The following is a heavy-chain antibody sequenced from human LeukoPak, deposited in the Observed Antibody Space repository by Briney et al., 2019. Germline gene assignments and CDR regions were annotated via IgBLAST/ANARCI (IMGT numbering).Heavy chain of an antibody. D-gene: IGHD6-19*01. CDR3: VRAVGSVAGPGDWFDP. V-gene: IGHV4-39*01. J-gene: IGHJ5*02. Sequence: PSETLSLTCNVSDGSITTSSFYRGWVRQTPGKGLEWIGTFYYTGDTFYNRSLKSRVTITVDTSKDQFFLALSSVTAADTAVYYCVRAVGSVAGPGDWFDPWGPGILVTVSS. CDR1: DGSITTSSFY. CDR2: FYYTGDT.